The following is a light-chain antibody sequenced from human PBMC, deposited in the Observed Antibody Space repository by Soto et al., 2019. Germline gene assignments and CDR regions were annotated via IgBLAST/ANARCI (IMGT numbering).Light chain of an antibody. CDR2: GAS. V-gene: IGKV3-15*01. CDR3: QQYNNWPPAWT. J-gene: IGKJ1*01. CDR1: QSVNSR. Sequence: EVVLTQSPATLSVSPGERATLSCRASQSVNSRLAWYQQKPGQSPRLLIYGASTRATGIPARFSGSGSGTQFTLTISSLQSEDFAVYYCQQYNNWPPAWTFGQGTKVDI.